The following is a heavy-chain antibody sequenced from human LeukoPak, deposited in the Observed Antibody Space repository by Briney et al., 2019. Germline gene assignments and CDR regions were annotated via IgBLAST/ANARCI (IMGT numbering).Heavy chain of an antibody. D-gene: IGHD6-6*01. V-gene: IGHV3-48*01. Sequence: GGSLRLSCAASGFTFSSYSMNWVRQAPGKGLEWVSYISSSSSTIYYADSVKGRFTISRDNAKNSLYLQMNSLRAEDTAVYYCACVWQLGDFDYWGQGTLVTVSS. J-gene: IGHJ4*02. CDR3: ACVWQLGDFDY. CDR1: GFTFSSYS. CDR2: ISSSSSTI.